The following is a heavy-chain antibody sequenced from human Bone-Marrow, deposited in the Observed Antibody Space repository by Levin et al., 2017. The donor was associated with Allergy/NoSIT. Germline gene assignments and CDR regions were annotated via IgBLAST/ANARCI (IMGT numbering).Heavy chain of an antibody. CDR1: GVSLTSHDYY. D-gene: IGHD3-16*02. Sequence: SQTLSLTCTVSGVSLTSHDYYWGWIRQPPGKGLEWIGTMYASLGTKYNPSLKSRVTMSADTSKNQFTLTMTSMTAADTAVFYCATLGPGSRYPRIDFWGQGTLVTVSS. V-gene: IGHV4-39*01. CDR2: MYASLGT. CDR3: ATLGPGSRYPRIDF. J-gene: IGHJ4*02.